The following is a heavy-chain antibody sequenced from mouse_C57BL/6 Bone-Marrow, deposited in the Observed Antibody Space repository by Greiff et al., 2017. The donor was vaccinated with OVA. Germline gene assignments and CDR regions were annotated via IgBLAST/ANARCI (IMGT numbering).Heavy chain of an antibody. Sequence: EVKLVESGGGLVKPGGSLKLSCAASGFTFSSYGMSWVRQTPDKRLEWVATISSGGSYTYYPDSVKGRFTISRDNAKNTLYLQMSSLKSEDTAMYYCASRRYAMDYWGQGTSVTVSS. CDR1: GFTFSSYG. J-gene: IGHJ4*01. V-gene: IGHV5-6*03. CDR2: ISSGGSYT. CDR3: ASRRYAMDY.